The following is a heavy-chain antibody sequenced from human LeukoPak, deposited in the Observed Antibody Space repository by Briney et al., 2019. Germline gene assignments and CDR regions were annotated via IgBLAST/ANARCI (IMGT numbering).Heavy chain of an antibody. V-gene: IGHV1-8*01. CDR3: ARGYYYDSSGYYYWFDP. J-gene: IGHJ5*02. CDR1: GCTFTSYD. Sequence: ASVKVSCKASGCTFTSYDINWVRQATGQGLEWMGWMNPNSGNTGYAQKFQGRVTMTRNTSISTAYMELSSLRSEDTAVYYCARGYYYDSSGYYYWFDPWGQGTLVTVSS. D-gene: IGHD3-22*01. CDR2: MNPNSGNT.